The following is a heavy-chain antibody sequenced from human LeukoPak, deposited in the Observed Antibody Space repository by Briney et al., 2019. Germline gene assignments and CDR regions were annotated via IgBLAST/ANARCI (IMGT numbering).Heavy chain of an antibody. D-gene: IGHD7-27*01. J-gene: IGHJ4*02. CDR3: AKASTNWGKFYLDY. CDR1: GFTLSTFA. CDR2: ISDSGGST. V-gene: IGHV3-23*01. Sequence: PGGSLRLSCAASGFTLSTFAVTWVRQAPGKGLEWVSTISDSGGSTYYADSVRGRFTISRDLSKNTVYLQLSSLRAEDTAIYYCAKASTNWGKFYLDYWGQGTLVTVSS.